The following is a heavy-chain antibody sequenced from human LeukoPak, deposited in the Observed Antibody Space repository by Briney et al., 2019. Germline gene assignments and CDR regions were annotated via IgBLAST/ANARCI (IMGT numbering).Heavy chain of an antibody. V-gene: IGHV3-7*01. D-gene: IGHD5-18*01. CDR3: ARDHVDTAMVGFDY. Sequence: GGSLRLSCAASGFTFSSYGMHWVRQAPGKGLEWVANIKQDGSEKYYVDSVKGRFTISRDNAKNSLYLQMNSLRAEDTAVYYCARDHVDTAMVGFDYWGQGTLVTVSS. CDR2: IKQDGSEK. J-gene: IGHJ4*02. CDR1: GFTFSSYG.